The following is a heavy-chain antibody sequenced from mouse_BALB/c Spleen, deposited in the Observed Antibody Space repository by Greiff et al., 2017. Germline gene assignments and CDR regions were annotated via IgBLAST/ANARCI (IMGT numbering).Heavy chain of an antibody. J-gene: IGHJ4*01. CDR2: IWAGGST. V-gene: IGHV2-9*02. Sequence: VKVVESGPGLVAPSQSLSITCTVSGFSLTSYGVHWVRQPPGKGLEWLGVIWAGGSTNYNSALMSRLSISKDNSKSQVFLKMNSLQTDDTAMYYCASSDSSGYGGAMDYWGQGTSVTVSS. CDR3: ASSDSSGYGGAMDY. CDR1: GFSLTSYG. D-gene: IGHD3-2*01.